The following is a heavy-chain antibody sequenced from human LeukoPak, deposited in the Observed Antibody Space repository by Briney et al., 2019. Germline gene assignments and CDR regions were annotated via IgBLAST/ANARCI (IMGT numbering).Heavy chain of an antibody. CDR1: GFTFSSYW. V-gene: IGHV3-74*01. CDR2: INSDGSST. J-gene: IGHJ6*03. Sequence: GGSLRLSCAASGFTFSSYWMHWVRQAPGKGLVWVSRINSDGSSTSYADSVKGRFTISRDDAKNTLYLQMNSLRAEDTAVYHCSSIERQENNYYYYYMDAWGKGTTVTVSS. D-gene: IGHD6-25*01. CDR3: SSIERQENNYYYYYMDA.